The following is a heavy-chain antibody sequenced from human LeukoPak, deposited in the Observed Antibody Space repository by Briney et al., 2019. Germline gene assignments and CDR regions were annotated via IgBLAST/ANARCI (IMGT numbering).Heavy chain of an antibody. D-gene: IGHD5-24*01. Sequence: PGGSLSLSCAASGFTVSSNYMSWVRQAPGKGLEWVASINQDGTEKKYVDSVKGRFTISRDKAKNSLYLQMSSLRAEDTAVYYCARERWLQLWYFDYWGQGTLVTVSS. CDR2: INQDGTEK. V-gene: IGHV3-7*01. CDR1: GFTVSSNY. J-gene: IGHJ4*02. CDR3: ARERWLQLWYFDY.